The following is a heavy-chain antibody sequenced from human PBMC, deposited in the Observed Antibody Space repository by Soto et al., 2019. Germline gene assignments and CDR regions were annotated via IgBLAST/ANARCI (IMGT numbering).Heavy chain of an antibody. CDR2: ISYDGSNK. V-gene: IGHV3-30*18. CDR1: GFTFSSYA. D-gene: IGHD3-22*01. CDR3: AKDKGELVKGRYYYDSSGYPGAFDI. Sequence: GGSLRLSCAASGFTFSSYAMSWVRQAPGKGLEWVAVISYDGSNKYYADSVKGRFTISRDNSKNTLYLQMNSLRAEDTAVYYCAKDKGELVKGRYYYDSSGYPGAFDIWGQGTMVTVSS. J-gene: IGHJ3*02.